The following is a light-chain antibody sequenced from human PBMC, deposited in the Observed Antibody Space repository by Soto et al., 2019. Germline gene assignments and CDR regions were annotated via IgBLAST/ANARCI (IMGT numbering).Light chain of an antibody. Sequence: DIVLTQSPGPLSLSPGERATLSCRASQTIISNYLAWYQQKPGQAPRILIHGASSRATGIPDRFSGSGSGTDFTLTISRLEPDDFAVYFCQQYGDTPPNAFGQGTMVEIK. CDR2: GAS. J-gene: IGKJ2*01. CDR1: QTIISNY. V-gene: IGKV3-20*01. CDR3: QQYGDTPPNA.